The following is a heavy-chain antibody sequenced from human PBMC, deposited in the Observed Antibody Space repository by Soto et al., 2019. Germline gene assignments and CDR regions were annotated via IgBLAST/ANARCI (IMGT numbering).Heavy chain of an antibody. CDR1: GYTFTSYY. Sequence: ASVKVSCKASGYTFTSYYMHWVRQAPGQGLEWMGIINPSGGSTSYAQKFQGRVTMTRDTSTSTVYMELSSLRSEDTAVYYCARDRRRANCSSTSCYAFDIWGQGTMVTVSS. CDR3: ARDRRRANCSSTSCYAFDI. CDR2: INPSGGST. V-gene: IGHV1-46*01. J-gene: IGHJ3*02. D-gene: IGHD2-2*01.